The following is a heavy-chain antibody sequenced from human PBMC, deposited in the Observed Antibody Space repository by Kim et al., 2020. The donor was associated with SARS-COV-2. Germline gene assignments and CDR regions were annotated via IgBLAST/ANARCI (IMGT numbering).Heavy chain of an antibody. CDR1: GYSISSGYY. D-gene: IGHD1-26*01. CDR3: ASISWELLLGGYFDY. V-gene: IGHV4-38-2*02. Sequence: SETLSLTCTVSGYSISSGYYWGWIRQPPGKGLEWIGSIYHSGSTYYNPSLKSRVTISVDTSKNQFSLKLSSVTAADTAVYYCASISWELLLGGYFDYWGQGTLVTVSS. J-gene: IGHJ4*02. CDR2: IYHSGST.